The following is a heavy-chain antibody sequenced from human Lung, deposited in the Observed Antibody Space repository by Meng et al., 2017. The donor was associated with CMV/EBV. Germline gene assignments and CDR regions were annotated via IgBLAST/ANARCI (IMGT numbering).Heavy chain of an antibody. CDR2: IIPFFGTP. CDR1: GGTFSTYN. Sequence: SVXVSXXASGGTFSTYNINWVRQAPGQGLEWMGGIIPFFGTPHYGKSFQGRVTISTDESTTTDYMELSSLRSEDTAVYYCASRTRVDGHGDYTYYYYGMDVWGQGTTVTVSS. D-gene: IGHD4-17*01. V-gene: IGHV1-69*05. CDR3: ASRTRVDGHGDYTYYYYGMDV. J-gene: IGHJ6*02.